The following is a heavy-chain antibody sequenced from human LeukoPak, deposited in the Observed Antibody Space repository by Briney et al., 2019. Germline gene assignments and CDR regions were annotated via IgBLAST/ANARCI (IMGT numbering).Heavy chain of an antibody. J-gene: IGHJ6*02. CDR1: GFTFYDYA. V-gene: IGHV3-9*01. CDR2: ISWNSGSI. D-gene: IGHD6-6*01. CDR3: AKDHSSSPYYYYGTDG. Sequence: PGRSLRLSCAVSGFTFYDYAMHWVRQAPGKGLEWVSGISWNSGSIVYAASVKGRFTISRAYAKNSLYLQMNSLRAEHTGLYYCAKDHSSSPYYYYGTDGGGQGTTVTVS.